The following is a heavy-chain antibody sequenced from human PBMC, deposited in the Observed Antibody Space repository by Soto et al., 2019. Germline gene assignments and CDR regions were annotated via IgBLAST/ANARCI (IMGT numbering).Heavy chain of an antibody. CDR1: GGTFSSYT. D-gene: IGHD6-13*01. J-gene: IGHJ6*03. CDR2: IIPILGIA. Sequence: QVQLVQSGAEVKKPGSSVKVSCKASGGTFSSYTIISVRQAPGQGLEWMGRIIPILGIANYAQKFQGRVTITADKSTSTAYMALSSLRSEDTAVYYCARDELASSSWYLKDYYYRDVWGNGSTVTVAS. V-gene: IGHV1-69*08. CDR3: ARDELASSSWYLKDYYYRDV.